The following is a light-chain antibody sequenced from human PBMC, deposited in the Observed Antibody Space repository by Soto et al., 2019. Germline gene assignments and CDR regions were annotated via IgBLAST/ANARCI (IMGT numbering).Light chain of an antibody. Sequence: QLVLTQPPSASASLGASVTLTCTLSSGYGNYKVDWYQQRPGKGPRFVMRVGTGGIVGSKGDGIPDRFSVLGSGLNRYLTIKNIQEEDESDYHCGTDHGSWINFVVVFGGGTKLTVL. CDR1: SGYGNYK. J-gene: IGLJ2*01. CDR2: VGTGGIVG. V-gene: IGLV9-49*01. CDR3: GTDHGSWINFVVV.